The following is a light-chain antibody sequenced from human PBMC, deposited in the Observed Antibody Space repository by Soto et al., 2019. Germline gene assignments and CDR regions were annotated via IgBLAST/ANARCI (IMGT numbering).Light chain of an antibody. J-gene: IGLJ2*01. CDR2: EGS. CDR1: SSDVGSYNL. V-gene: IGLV2-23*01. CDR3: CSYAGSTTPVL. Sequence: QSVLTQPASVSGSPGQSITISCTGTSSDVGSYNLVSWYQQHPGKAPKLMIYEGSKRPSGVSNRFCGSKSGNTASLTISGLQAEDEADYYCCSYAGSTTPVLFGGGTKVTVL.